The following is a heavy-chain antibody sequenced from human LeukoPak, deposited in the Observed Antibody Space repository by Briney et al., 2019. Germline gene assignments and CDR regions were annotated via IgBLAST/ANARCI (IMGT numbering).Heavy chain of an antibody. Sequence: GASVKVSCKASGYTFTGYYMHWVRQAPGQGLEWMGWINPNSGGTNYAQKFQGGVTMTRDASISTAYMELSRLRSDDTAVYYCARVSPGSGPDYWGQGTLVTVSS. D-gene: IGHD3-10*01. CDR2: INPNSGGT. CDR3: ARVSPGSGPDY. V-gene: IGHV1-2*02. J-gene: IGHJ4*02. CDR1: GYTFTGYY.